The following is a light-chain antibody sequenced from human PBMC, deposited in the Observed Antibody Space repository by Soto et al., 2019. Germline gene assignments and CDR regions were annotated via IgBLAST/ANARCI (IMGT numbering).Light chain of an antibody. V-gene: IGKV1-5*01. Sequence: DIQMTQSPSPLAASVGDRVTITCRASQRMNSWLAWYQQKPGKAPKLLIYDASSLQSGVPSRFSGSGSGTEFTLTISSLQPDDVATYYCQQYNSFLTFGQGTKVEIK. CDR1: QRMNSW. J-gene: IGKJ1*01. CDR3: QQYNSFLT. CDR2: DAS.